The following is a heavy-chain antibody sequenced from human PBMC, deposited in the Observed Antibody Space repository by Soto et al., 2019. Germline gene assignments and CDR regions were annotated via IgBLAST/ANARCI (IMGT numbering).Heavy chain of an antibody. CDR2: IYYSGIT. Sequence: QLQLQESGPGLVKPSETLSLTCTVSGGSISSSSYYWGWIRQPPGKGLEWIGSIYYSGITYYNPSLKSRVTISVDTSKNQFSLKLSSVTAADTAVYYCARQLRYSSGWYDWGQGTLVTVSS. CDR3: ARQLRYSSGWYD. V-gene: IGHV4-39*01. J-gene: IGHJ4*02. D-gene: IGHD6-19*01. CDR1: GGSISSSSYY.